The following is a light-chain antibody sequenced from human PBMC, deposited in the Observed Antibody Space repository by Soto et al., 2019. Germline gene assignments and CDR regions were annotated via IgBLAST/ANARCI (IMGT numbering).Light chain of an antibody. CDR2: DAS. CDR3: QQYGALPVT. J-gene: IGKJ3*01. Sequence: EIVLTQSPATLSLSPGERAALSCRASQSVSSYLAWYQQKPGQAPRLLIYDASKRAAGIPARFSGSGSGTDFTLTISRLEPEDFAVYYCQQYGALPVTFGPGITVDIK. CDR1: QSVSSY. V-gene: IGKV3-11*01.